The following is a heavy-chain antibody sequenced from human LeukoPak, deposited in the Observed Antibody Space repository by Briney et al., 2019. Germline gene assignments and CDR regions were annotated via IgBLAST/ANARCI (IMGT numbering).Heavy chain of an antibody. Sequence: PGGSLRLSCAASGFTFSSYGMHWVRQAPGKGLEWVAVISYDGSNKYYADSVKGRFTISRDNSKNTLYLQMNSLRAEDTAVYYCARGPYGYDFWSGYYSPYYYFDYWGQGTLVTVSS. CDR3: ARGPYGYDFWSGYYSPYYYFDY. D-gene: IGHD3-3*01. V-gene: IGHV3-30*03. CDR1: GFTFSSYG. CDR2: ISYDGSNK. J-gene: IGHJ4*02.